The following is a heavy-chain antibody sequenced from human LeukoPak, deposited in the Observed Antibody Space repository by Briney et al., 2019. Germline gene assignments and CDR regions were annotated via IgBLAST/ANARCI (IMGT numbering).Heavy chain of an antibody. J-gene: IGHJ3*01. V-gene: IGHV3-33*01. Sequence: GRSLRLSCAASGFTFSSYGMHWARQAPGKGLGWVAVIWYDGSNTYYADSVRGRFTISRDNSKDTLFLQMNSLRAEDTAIYYCARDMQLSTWGLGTMVTVSS. CDR3: ARDMQLST. CDR1: GFTFSSYG. CDR2: IWYDGSNT. D-gene: IGHD3-16*02.